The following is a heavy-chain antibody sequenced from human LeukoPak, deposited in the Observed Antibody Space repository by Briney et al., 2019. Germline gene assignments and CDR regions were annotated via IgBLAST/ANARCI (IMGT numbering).Heavy chain of an antibody. CDR3: ARVRRSSSWYLDWGKHNYFDY. D-gene: IGHD6-13*01. CDR1: GYTFTGYY. CDR2: INPNSGDT. V-gene: IGHV1-2*02. Sequence: GASVKVSCKASGYTFTGYYIHWLRQAPGQGLEWMGWINPNSGDTNYAQKFQGRVTMTRDTSISTAYMELSRLRSDDTAVYYCARVRRSSSWYLDWGKHNYFDYWGQGTLVTVSS. J-gene: IGHJ4*02.